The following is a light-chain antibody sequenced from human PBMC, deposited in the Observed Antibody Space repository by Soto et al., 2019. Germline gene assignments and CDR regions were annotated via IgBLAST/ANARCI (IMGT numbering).Light chain of an antibody. V-gene: IGKV1-5*01. CDR1: QSLSSW. Sequence: DIQMTQPPSTLSASLGERVTITCRASQSLSSWLAWYQRKPGKAPKLLIYAASTLQSGVPSRFSGSGSGTKFTLTIASLQPDDFATYYCQQYETFSGTFGPGTKVDIK. CDR2: AAS. J-gene: IGKJ1*01. CDR3: QQYETFSGT.